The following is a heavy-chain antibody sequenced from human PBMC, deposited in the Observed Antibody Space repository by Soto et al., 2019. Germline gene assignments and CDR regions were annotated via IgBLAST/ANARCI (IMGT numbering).Heavy chain of an antibody. Sequence: PSETLSLTCTVSGGSISSGGYYWSWIRQHLGKGLEWIGYIYYSGSTYYNPSLKSRVTISVDTSKNQFSLKLSSVTAADTAVYYCARLAMVRGTPYYFDYWGQGTLVTVSS. V-gene: IGHV4-31*03. D-gene: IGHD3-10*01. J-gene: IGHJ4*02. CDR1: GGSISSGGYY. CDR2: IYYSGST. CDR3: ARLAMVRGTPYYFDY.